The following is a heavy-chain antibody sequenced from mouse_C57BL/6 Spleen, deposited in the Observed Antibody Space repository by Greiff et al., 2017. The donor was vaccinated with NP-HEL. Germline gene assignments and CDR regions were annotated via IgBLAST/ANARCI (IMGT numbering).Heavy chain of an antibody. V-gene: IGHV5-4*03. CDR1: GFTFSSYA. J-gene: IGHJ4*01. Sequence: EVKLVESGGGLVKPGGSLKLSCAASGFTFSSYAMSWVRQTPEKRLEWVATISDGGSYTYYPDNVKGRFTISRDNAKNHLYLQMSHLKSEDTAMYYCARAAQAGYAMDYWGQGTSVTVSS. CDR2: ISDGGSYT. CDR3: ARAAQAGYAMDY. D-gene: IGHD3-2*02.